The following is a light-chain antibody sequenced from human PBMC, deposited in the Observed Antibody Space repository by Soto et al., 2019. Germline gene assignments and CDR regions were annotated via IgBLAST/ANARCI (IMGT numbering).Light chain of an antibody. Sequence: QSALTQPASVSGSPGQSITISCTGTSSDVGGYKDVSWYQQHPGKAPKLMIYDIRNRHSGVSNRFSCSKSGNTASLTLSGLQAEDEADYYCSSYTSSSTRVFGTGTKVTVL. J-gene: IGLJ1*01. CDR2: DIR. CDR3: SSYTSSSTRV. CDR1: SSDVGGYKD. V-gene: IGLV2-14*03.